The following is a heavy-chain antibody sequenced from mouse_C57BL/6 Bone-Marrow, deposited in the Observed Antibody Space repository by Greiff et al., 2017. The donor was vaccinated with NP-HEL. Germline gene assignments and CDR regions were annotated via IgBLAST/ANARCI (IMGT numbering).Heavy chain of an antibody. V-gene: IGHV5-6*01. CDR1: GFTFSSYG. D-gene: IGHD3-2*02. Sequence: EVHLVEPGGDLVKPGGSLKLSCAASGFTFSSYGMSWVRQTPDKRLEWVATISSGGSYTYYPDSVKGRFTISRDNAKNTLYLQMSSLKSEDTAMYYCARLRPFAYWGQGTLVTVSA. J-gene: IGHJ3*01. CDR2: ISSGGSYT. CDR3: ARLRPFAY.